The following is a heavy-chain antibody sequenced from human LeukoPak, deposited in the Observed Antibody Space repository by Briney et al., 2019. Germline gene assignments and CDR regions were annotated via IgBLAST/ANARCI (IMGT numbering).Heavy chain of an antibody. J-gene: IGHJ5*02. D-gene: IGHD2-15*01. CDR1: GYSYTSYW. CDR3: ARHYCSGGSCFGDP. Sequence: PGESLRISCKGSGYSYTSYWISWVRQTPGQGLECMGMIDPSDSYTNYSPSFQGHVTIPADKSINTAYLQWSSLKASDTAMYYCARHYCSGGSCFGDPWGQGTLVTVSS. CDR2: IDPSDSYT. V-gene: IGHV5-10-1*01.